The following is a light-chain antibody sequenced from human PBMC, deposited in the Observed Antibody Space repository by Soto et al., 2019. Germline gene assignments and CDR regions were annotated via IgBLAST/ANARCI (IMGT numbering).Light chain of an antibody. CDR2: AAS. CDR1: RDITDY. J-gene: IGKJ4*01. CDR3: QQLNSYPLT. Sequence: DTQMTQSPSSLSASVGDRVAITCQASRDITDYLNWYQQKPGKAPKLLIYAASTLQSGVPSRFSGSGSGTEFTLTISSLQPEDFATYYCQQLNSYPLTFGGGTKVDI. V-gene: IGKV1-9*01.